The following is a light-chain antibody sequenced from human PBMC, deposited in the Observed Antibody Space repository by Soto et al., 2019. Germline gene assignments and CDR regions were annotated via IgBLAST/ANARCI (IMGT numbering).Light chain of an antibody. CDR1: QSISSY. CDR2: AAS. Sequence: DIQMTQSPSSLSASVGDRVTITCRASQSISSYLNWYQQKPGKAPKLLIYAASSLQSGVPSRFRGSGSGTDFTLTISSLQREDIATYYCQQSYGTPLTFGGGTKVEIK. V-gene: IGKV1-39*01. J-gene: IGKJ4*01. CDR3: QQSYGTPLT.